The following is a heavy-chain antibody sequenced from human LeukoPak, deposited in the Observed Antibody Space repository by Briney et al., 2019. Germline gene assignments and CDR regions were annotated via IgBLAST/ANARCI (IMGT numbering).Heavy chain of an antibody. CDR2: ISSSSSYI. CDR3: ARDVGDIVVVPAAILDY. Sequence: GGSLRLSCAASGFTFSSYSMNWVRQAPGKGLEWVSSISSSSSYIYYADSVKGRFTISRDNAKNSLYLQMNSLRDEDTAVYYCARDVGDIVVVPAAILDYWGQGTLVTVSS. V-gene: IGHV3-21*01. D-gene: IGHD2-2*01. CDR1: GFTFSSYS. J-gene: IGHJ4*02.